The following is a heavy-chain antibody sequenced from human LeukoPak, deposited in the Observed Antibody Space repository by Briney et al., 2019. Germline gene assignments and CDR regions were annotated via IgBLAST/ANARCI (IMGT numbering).Heavy chain of an antibody. J-gene: IGHJ6*02. CDR1: GYTFTDYY. D-gene: IGHD5-18*01. V-gene: IGHV1-2*02. Sequence: ASVMVSCKASGYTFTDYYMHWVRQAPGQGIEWMGWINPKTGGTHYAQRFQGRVTMTRDTSIRTAYMELSRLRSDDTAVYFCARLKIQVFLDYSNYGMDVWGQGTTVTVSS. CDR2: INPKTGGT. CDR3: ARLKIQVFLDYSNYGMDV.